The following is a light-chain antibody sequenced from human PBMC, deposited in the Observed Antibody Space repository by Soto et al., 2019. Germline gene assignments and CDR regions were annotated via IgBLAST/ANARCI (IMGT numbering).Light chain of an antibody. J-gene: IGKJ4*01. CDR1: QSIGSY. CDR3: QQCSRAPHT. V-gene: IGKV1-39*01. Sequence: DIQMTQSPSSLSASVGDRVTITCRASQSIGSYLNWYHQKPGKAPKLLIHAASILQSGVPSTFSGSGSGTDFTLTISSLQPEDFATYYCQQCSRAPHTFGGGTKVEIK. CDR2: AAS.